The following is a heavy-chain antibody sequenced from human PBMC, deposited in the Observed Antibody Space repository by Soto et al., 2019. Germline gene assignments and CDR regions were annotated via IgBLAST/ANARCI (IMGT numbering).Heavy chain of an antibody. Sequence: SVKVSCKASGGTFSSYAISWVRQAPGQGLEWMGGIIPIFGTANYAQKFQGRVTITADESTSTAYMELSSLRSEDTAVYYCARDRGIVDTSAHWFDPWGQGTLVTVSS. J-gene: IGHJ5*02. CDR2: IIPIFGTA. V-gene: IGHV1-69*13. CDR3: ARDRGIVDTSAHWFDP. D-gene: IGHD5-12*01. CDR1: GGTFSSYA.